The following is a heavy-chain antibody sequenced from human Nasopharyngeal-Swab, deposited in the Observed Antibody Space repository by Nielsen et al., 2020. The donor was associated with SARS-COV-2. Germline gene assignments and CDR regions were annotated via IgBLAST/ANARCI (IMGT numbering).Heavy chain of an antibody. Sequence: GESLKISCATSGFTFSSYTMNWVRQAPGKGLEWVSTISGSSGSMHYADSVKGRFTISRDNAKDSLYLQMNTLRAEDSAVYYCARGAPIPPLMVYFFDYWGQGTLVTVSS. D-gene: IGHD2-8*01. CDR2: ISGSSGSM. CDR3: ARGAPIPPLMVYFFDY. V-gene: IGHV3-48*01. CDR1: GFTFSSYT. J-gene: IGHJ4*02.